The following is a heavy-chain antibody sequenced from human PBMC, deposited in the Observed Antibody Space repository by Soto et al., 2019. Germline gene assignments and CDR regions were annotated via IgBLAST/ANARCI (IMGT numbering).Heavy chain of an antibody. CDR3: ARRLDTAMVTGAFDI. Sequence: GASVKVSCKASGYTFTSYYVHWVRQAPGQGLEWMGIINPSGGSTSYAQKFQGRVTMTRDTSTSTVYMELSSLRSEDTAVYYCARRLDTAMVTGAFDIWGQGTMVTVSS. J-gene: IGHJ3*02. D-gene: IGHD5-18*01. CDR2: INPSGGST. V-gene: IGHV1-46*01. CDR1: GYTFTSYY.